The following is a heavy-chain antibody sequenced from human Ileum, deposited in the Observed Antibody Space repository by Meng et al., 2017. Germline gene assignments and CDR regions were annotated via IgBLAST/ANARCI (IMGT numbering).Heavy chain of an antibody. J-gene: IGHJ4*02. CDR1: GFIFSSSG. CDR2: ISSSARNT. Sequence: VQLVASGGGVVQPGRFLRLSCAASGFIFSSSGMNWVRQAPGKGLEWVSSISSSARNTYYADSVMGRFTISRDNSKNTVYLQMTSLRVEDTAVYYCAKDPDELDSWGQGTLVTVSS. CDR3: AKDPDELDS. V-gene: IGHV3-23*04.